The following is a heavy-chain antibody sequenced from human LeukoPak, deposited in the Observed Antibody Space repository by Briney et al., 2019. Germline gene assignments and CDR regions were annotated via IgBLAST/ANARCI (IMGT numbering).Heavy chain of an antibody. J-gene: IGHJ4*02. D-gene: IGHD3-22*01. CDR3: ARQTYYSGGYFDY. CDR1: GGPISSSNYY. V-gene: IGHV4-39*01. CDR2: FYYSGST. Sequence: KPSETLSLTCTVSGGPISSSNYYWGWIRQPPGKGLEWIGSFYYSGSTYYKPSLKSRVTISVDTPMNQFSLKLSSVTAADTAVYYCARQTYYSGGYFDYWGQGTLVTVSS.